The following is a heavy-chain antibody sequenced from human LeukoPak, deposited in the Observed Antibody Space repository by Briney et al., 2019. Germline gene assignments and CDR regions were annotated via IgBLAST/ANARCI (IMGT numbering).Heavy chain of an antibody. D-gene: IGHD2-15*01. CDR3: AREGGYCSGGSCRFFDY. J-gene: IGHJ4*02. CDR2: ISPSSSYI. V-gene: IGHV3-21*06. CDR1: GFTFSSSS. Sequence: AGGSLRLSCAASGFTFSSSSMNWVRQAPGKGLKLVSSISPSSSYIYYADSVKGRFTISRDDAKNSLFLQMNSLRAEDTAVYYCAREGGYCSGGSCRFFDYWGPGTLVTVSS.